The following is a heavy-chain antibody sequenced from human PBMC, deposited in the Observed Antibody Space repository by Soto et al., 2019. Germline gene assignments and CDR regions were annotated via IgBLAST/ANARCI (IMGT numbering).Heavy chain of an antibody. Sequence: GASVKVSCKASGYTFTSYYINWVRQATGQGLEWMGWMNPNSGNTGYAQKFQGRVTMTRNTSISTAYMELSSLRSEDTAVYYCARGSRGYDFWSGYYYQPVFDYWGQGTLVTVSS. J-gene: IGHJ4*02. CDR1: GYTFTSYY. V-gene: IGHV1-8*01. CDR3: ARGSRGYDFWSGYYYQPVFDY. D-gene: IGHD3-3*01. CDR2: MNPNSGNT.